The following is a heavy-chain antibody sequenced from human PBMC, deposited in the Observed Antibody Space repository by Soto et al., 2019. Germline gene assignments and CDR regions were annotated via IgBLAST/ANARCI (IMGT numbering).Heavy chain of an antibody. CDR3: ARDRYSKSDYKYGMDV. Sequence: GGSLRLSCAACGFTFSNYMTWVRQAPGKGLEWVSVIYSDGTTYYADSVKGRFTISRDNSKNTLYLQMNSLRAEDTAVYYCARDRYSKSDYKYGMDVWGQGTTVTVSS. J-gene: IGHJ6*02. V-gene: IGHV3-53*01. D-gene: IGHD6-13*01. CDR1: GFTFSNY. CDR2: IYSDGTT.